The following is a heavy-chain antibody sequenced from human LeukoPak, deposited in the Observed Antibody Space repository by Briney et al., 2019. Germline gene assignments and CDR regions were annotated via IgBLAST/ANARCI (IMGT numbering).Heavy chain of an antibody. CDR3: ARAATSMSYDAFDI. V-gene: IGHV1-8*03. CDR1: GYNFSSYG. CDR2: MNPNSGNT. J-gene: IGHJ3*02. Sequence: ASEKGSCKGSGYNFSSYGMKWVRQATGQGLEWMGWMNPNSGNTGYAQKFQGRVTITRNTSISTAYMELSSLRSEDTAVYYCARAATSMSYDAFDIWGQGTMVTVSS.